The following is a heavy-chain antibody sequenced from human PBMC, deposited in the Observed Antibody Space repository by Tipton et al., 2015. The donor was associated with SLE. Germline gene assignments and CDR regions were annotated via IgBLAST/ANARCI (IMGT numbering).Heavy chain of an antibody. CDR1: GGSISNYY. CDR2: IYYSGNT. J-gene: IGHJ6*03. Sequence: TLSLTCTVSGGSISNYYWSWIRPPPGKRVEWVGYIYYSGNTNYNPSLKNRVTISLDTSKNQFSLKLNPVTAADTAVYFCARGVAATTYFYYYYMDLWGKGTTVTVSS. D-gene: IGHD1-26*01. CDR3: ARGVAATTYFYYYYMDL. V-gene: IGHV4-59*01.